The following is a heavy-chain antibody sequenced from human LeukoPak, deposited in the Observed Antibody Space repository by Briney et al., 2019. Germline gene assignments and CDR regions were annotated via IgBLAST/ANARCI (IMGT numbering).Heavy chain of an antibody. J-gene: IGHJ6*03. Sequence: SETLSLTCTVSGGSISSSSYYWGWIRQPPGKGLEWIGSIYYSGSTNYNPSLKSRVTISVDTSKNQFSLKLSSVTAADTAVYYCARGPRVLMVYATHYMDVWGKGTTVTVSS. CDR2: IYYSGST. CDR3: ARGPRVLMVYATHYMDV. D-gene: IGHD2-8*01. CDR1: GGSISSSSYY. V-gene: IGHV4-39*07.